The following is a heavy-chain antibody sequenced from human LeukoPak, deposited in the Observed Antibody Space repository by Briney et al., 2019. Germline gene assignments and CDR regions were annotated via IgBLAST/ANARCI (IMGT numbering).Heavy chain of an antibody. Sequence: GGSLRLSCAASGFSFSRYWMHWVRQVPGQGLVWVSQINSDGSSTTYADSVKGRFTVSRDNTRNTLFLQMNSLRAEDTAVYYCARGSGSGSYPIWGQGTMVTVSS. V-gene: IGHV3-74*01. CDR3: ARGSGSGSYPI. CDR1: GFSFSRYW. CDR2: INSDGSST. J-gene: IGHJ3*02. D-gene: IGHD3-10*01.